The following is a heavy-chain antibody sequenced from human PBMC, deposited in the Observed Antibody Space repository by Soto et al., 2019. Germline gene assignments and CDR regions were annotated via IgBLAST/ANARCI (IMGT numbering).Heavy chain of an antibody. V-gene: IGHV1-18*01. CDR1: GYTFTSYG. Sequence: ASVKVSCKASGYTFTSYGISWVRQAPGQGLEWMGWISAYNGNTNYAQRLQGRVTMTTDTSTSTAYMELRSLRSDDTAVYYCARPLGYSGFAGFDVWCQWDRETVSS. J-gene: IGHJ6*02. D-gene: IGHD5-12*01. CDR3: ARPLGYSGFAGFDV. CDR2: ISAYNGNT.